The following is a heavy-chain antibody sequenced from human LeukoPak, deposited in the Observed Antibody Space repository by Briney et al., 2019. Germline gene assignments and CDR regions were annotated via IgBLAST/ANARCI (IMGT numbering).Heavy chain of an antibody. CDR3: ARDKRADDYSNLDY. D-gene: IGHD4-11*01. V-gene: IGHV3-21*01. Sequence: GGSLRLSCAASGFTFNSYSMNWVRQAPGKGLEWVASISSSSSSIHYADSVKGRFTISRDNSKNTLYLQMNSLRAEDTAVYYCARDKRADDYSNLDYWGQGTLVTVSS. J-gene: IGHJ4*02. CDR1: GFTFNSYS. CDR2: ISSSSSSI.